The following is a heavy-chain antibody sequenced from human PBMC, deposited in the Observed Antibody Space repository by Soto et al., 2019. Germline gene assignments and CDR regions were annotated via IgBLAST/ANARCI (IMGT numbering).Heavy chain of an antibody. CDR1: GFTFSSYW. V-gene: IGHV3-74*01. Sequence: GGSLRLSCAASGFTFSSYWVHWVRQAPGKGLVWVSRINSDGSSTSYADSVKGRFTISRDNAKNTLYLQMNSLRAEDTAVYYCARARVRGSDAFDIWGQGTMVTVSS. CDR2: INSDGSST. D-gene: IGHD1-26*01. J-gene: IGHJ3*02. CDR3: ARARVRGSDAFDI.